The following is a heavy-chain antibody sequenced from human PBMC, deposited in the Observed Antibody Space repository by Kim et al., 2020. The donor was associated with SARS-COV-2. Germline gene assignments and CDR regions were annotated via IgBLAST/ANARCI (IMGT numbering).Heavy chain of an antibody. D-gene: IGHD2-15*01. J-gene: IGHJ5*02. CDR2: IYHGGST. Sequence: SETLSLTCAVSGGSISSPNWWSWVRQPPGKALEWIGEIYHGGSTNYNPSLKSRVTISIDKSMNQFSLKLSSVTAADTAVYYCARDPRGYWCSGGSCPSTWFDPWGQGTLVTVSS. CDR1: GGSISSPNW. CDR3: ARDPRGYWCSGGSCPSTWFDP. V-gene: IGHV4-4*02.